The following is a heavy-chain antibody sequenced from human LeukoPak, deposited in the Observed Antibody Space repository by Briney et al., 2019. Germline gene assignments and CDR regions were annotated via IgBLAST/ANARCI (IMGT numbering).Heavy chain of an antibody. J-gene: IGHJ3*02. CDR3: ARVPPYDRSTYLLDAFDI. CDR2: ISYSGST. D-gene: IGHD3-22*01. CDR1: GGSITSGDYY. V-gene: IGHV4-30-4*08. Sequence: SQTLFLTCSVSGGSITSGDYYWSWIRQPPGKGLESIGYISYSGSTKYNPSLKSRLSISVDTSSNQFSLKLYSVTAADTAVYFCARVPPYDRSTYLLDAFDIWGQGTMVTVSS.